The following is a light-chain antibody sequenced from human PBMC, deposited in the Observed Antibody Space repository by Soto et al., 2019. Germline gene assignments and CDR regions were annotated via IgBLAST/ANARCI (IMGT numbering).Light chain of an antibody. V-gene: IGKV1-6*01. J-gene: IGKJ2*01. CDR2: GAS. CDR3: LQDHNYPYT. Sequence: AIQMTQSPSSLSASVGDRVTITCRASQGIRNDLGWYQQKPGRAPNLLIYGASSLQSGVPSRFSGSGSGTDFTLTISSLQPEDVATYYCLQDHNYPYTFGQGTKLEI. CDR1: QGIRND.